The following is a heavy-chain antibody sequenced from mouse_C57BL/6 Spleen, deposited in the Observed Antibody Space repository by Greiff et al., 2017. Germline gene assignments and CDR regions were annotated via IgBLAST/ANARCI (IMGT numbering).Heavy chain of an antibody. CDR1: GYTFTSYW. Sequence: QVQLQQPGAELVRPGSSVKLSCKASGYTFTSYWMHWVKQRPIQGLEWIGNIDPSDSETHYNQKFKDKATLTVDKSSSTAYMQLSSLTSEDSAVYYCARGATVVATNDFDYWGQGTTLTVSS. J-gene: IGHJ2*01. D-gene: IGHD1-1*01. V-gene: IGHV1-52*01. CDR2: IDPSDSET. CDR3: ARGATVVATNDFDY.